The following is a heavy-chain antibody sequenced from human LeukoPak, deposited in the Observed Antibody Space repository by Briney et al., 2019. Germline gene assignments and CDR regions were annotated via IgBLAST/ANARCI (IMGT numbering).Heavy chain of an antibody. J-gene: IGHJ3*02. CDR2: ISYDGSNK. D-gene: IGHD3-22*01. Sequence: GGSLRLSCAASGFTFSSYAMHWVRQAPGKGLEWVAVISYDGSNKYYADSVKGRFTISRDNSKNTLYLQMNSLRAEDTAVYYCTTGIYYDSSGYYWGAGAFDIWGQGTMVTVSS. V-gene: IGHV3-30-3*01. CDR3: TTGIYYDSSGYYWGAGAFDI. CDR1: GFTFSSYA.